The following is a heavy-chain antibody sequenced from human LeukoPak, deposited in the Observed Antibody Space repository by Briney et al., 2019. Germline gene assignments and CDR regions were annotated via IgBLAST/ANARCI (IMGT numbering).Heavy chain of an antibody. J-gene: IGHJ4*02. Sequence: GRSLRLSCAASGFTFSSYGMHWVRQAPGKGLEWVAVISYDGSNKYYADSVKGRFTISRDNSKNTLYMQMNSLRAEDTAVYYCAKDSTQPVLRVSSVDYWGQGTLVTVSS. CDR1: GFTFSSYG. CDR3: AKDSTQPVLRVSSVDY. V-gene: IGHV3-30*18. D-gene: IGHD6-6*01. CDR2: ISYDGSNK.